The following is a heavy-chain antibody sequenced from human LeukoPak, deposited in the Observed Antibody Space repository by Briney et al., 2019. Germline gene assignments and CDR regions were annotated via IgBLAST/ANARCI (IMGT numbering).Heavy chain of an antibody. D-gene: IGHD3-22*01. CDR1: GGSISSYY. J-gene: IGHJ4*02. CDR2: IYYSGST. V-gene: IGHV4-59*01. CDR3: ARGEYYDSSGSEGYFDY. Sequence: SETLSLTCTVSGGSISSYYWSWIRQPPGKGLEWIGYIYYSGSTNYNPSLKSRVTISGDTSKNQVALKLSSVTAADTAVYYCARGEYYDSSGSEGYFDYWGQGTLVTVSS.